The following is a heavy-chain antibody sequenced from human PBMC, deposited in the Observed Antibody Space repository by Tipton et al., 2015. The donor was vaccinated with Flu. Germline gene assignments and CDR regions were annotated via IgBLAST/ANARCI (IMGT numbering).Heavy chain of an antibody. V-gene: IGHV4-59*04. J-gene: IGHJ4*02. CDR1: GGSINNYY. CDR2: VYYSGNS. D-gene: IGHD3-3*02. Sequence: TLSLTCSVSGGSINNYYLSWIRQPPGKGLEWIGSVYYSGNSYYNPSLKSRVAMSVDTSKSHFSLKLSSVTAADSAVYYCARDIFGYGNFDSWGQGTLVTVSS. CDR3: ARDIFGYGNFDS.